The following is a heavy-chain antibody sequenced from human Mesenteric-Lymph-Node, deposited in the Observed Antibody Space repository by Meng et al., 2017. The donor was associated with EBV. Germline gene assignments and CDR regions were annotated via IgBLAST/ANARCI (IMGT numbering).Heavy chain of an antibody. Sequence: QVQLVESGAEVKKPGAPVKVSCQASGYTFTGYYLHWVRQAPGQGLEWMGWINPNSGDTNYAQKFQGWVTMTRDTSINTAYMELSSLRSDATAVYYCATLPAASTPHFSAWGQGTLVTVSS. J-gene: IGHJ4*02. CDR3: ATLPAASTPHFSA. D-gene: IGHD2-2*01. CDR2: INPNSGDT. CDR1: GYTFTGYY. V-gene: IGHV1-2*04.